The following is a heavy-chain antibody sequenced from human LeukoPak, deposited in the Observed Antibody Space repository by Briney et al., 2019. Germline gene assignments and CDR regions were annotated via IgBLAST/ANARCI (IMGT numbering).Heavy chain of an antibody. Sequence: GGSLRLSCAASGFTFSSYWMHWVRQAPGKVLVWVSRIKSDGSSTSYADSVKGRFTISRDNAKNTLYLQMNSLRAEDTAVYYCARRSAAKDAFDIWGQGTMVTVSS. J-gene: IGHJ3*02. CDR2: IKSDGSST. CDR3: ARRSAAKDAFDI. V-gene: IGHV3-74*01. CDR1: GFTFSSYW. D-gene: IGHD6-25*01.